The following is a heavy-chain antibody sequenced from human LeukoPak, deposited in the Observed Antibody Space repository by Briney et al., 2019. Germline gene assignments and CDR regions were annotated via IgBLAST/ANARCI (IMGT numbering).Heavy chain of an antibody. CDR3: AKDRRGIVGATRYFQH. Sequence: GGSLRLSCAASGFTFSSYAMSWVRQAPGKGLEWVSAISGSGGSTYYADSVKGRFTISRDNSKNTLYLQMNSLRAEDTAVYYCAKDRRGIVGATRYFQHWGQGTLVTVSS. V-gene: IGHV3-23*01. CDR1: GFTFSSYA. D-gene: IGHD1-26*01. CDR2: ISGSGGST. J-gene: IGHJ1*01.